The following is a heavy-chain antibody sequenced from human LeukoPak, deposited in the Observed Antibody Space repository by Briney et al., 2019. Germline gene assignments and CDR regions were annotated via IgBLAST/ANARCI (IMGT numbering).Heavy chain of an antibody. Sequence: ASVKVSCKASGGTFSSYAISWVRQAPGQGLEWMGGIIPIFGTANYAQKFQGRVTITADESTSTAYMELSSLRSEDTAVYYCARESSGWYSGIGNWFDPWGQGTLVTVSS. CDR1: GGTFSSYA. CDR3: ARESSGWYSGIGNWFDP. V-gene: IGHV1-69*13. D-gene: IGHD6-19*01. CDR2: IIPIFGTA. J-gene: IGHJ5*02.